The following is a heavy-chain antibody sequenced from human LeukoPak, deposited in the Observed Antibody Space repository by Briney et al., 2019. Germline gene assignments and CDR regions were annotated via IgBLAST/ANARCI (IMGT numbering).Heavy chain of an antibody. D-gene: IGHD6-13*01. Sequence: SETLSLTCSVSGGSISSYYWSWVRQPAGKGLEWIGRIYSSGSTNYNPSLNSRVTMSVDTSNNQFSLRLTSVTAADTAVYYCARGATAAAGIFDCWGQGTLVTVSS. CDR3: ARGATAAAGIFDC. J-gene: IGHJ4*02. CDR1: GGSISSYY. CDR2: IYSSGST. V-gene: IGHV4-4*07.